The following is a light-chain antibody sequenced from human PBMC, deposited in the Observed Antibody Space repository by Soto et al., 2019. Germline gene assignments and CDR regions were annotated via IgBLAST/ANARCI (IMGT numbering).Light chain of an antibody. CDR3: SSYTRSSPYV. J-gene: IGLJ1*01. CDR2: DVS. Sequence: QSALTQPASVSGSPGQSIAISCTGTSSDVGGYNYVSWYQHHPGKAPKLMIYDVSNRPSGVSNRFSGSKSGNTASLTISGLQAEVEADYYCSSYTRSSPYVFGTGTRVTV. CDR1: SSDVGGYNY. V-gene: IGLV2-14*03.